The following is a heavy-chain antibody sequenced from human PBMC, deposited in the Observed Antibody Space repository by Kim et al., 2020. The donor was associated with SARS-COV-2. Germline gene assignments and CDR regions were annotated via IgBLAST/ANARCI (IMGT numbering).Heavy chain of an antibody. CDR3: ARGVAVVPAAAVDY. D-gene: IGHD2-2*01. CDR2: INAGNGNT. J-gene: IGHJ4*02. CDR1: GYTFTSYA. Sequence: ASVKVSCKASGYTFTSYAMHWVRQAPGQRLEWMGWINAGNGNTKYSQKFQGRVTITRDTSASTAYMELSSLRSEDTAVYYCARGVAVVPAAAVDYWGQGTLVTVSS. V-gene: IGHV1-3*01.